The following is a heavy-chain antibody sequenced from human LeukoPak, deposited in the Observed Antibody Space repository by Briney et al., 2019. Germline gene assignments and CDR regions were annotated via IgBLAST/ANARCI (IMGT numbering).Heavy chain of an antibody. J-gene: IGHJ4*02. CDR2: IKSKTDGGTI. V-gene: IGHV3-15*01. D-gene: IGHD3-22*01. CDR1: GFTFSSYS. CDR3: TASSYDSSGYWG. Sequence: GGSLRLSRAASGFTFSSYSMNWVRQAPGKGLEWVGRIKSKTDGGTIDYAAPVKGRFIVSRDDSKNTLYLQMNSLKTEDTAFYYCTASSYDSSGYWGWGQGTLVTVSS.